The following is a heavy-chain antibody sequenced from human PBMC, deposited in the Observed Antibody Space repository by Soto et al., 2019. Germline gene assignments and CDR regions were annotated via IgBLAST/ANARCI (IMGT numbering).Heavy chain of an antibody. CDR2: IYPGDSDT. CDR1: GYSFTSYW. CDR3: ARLMSRIAVAGTHYYYGMDV. V-gene: IGHV5-51*01. J-gene: IGHJ6*02. Sequence: HGESLKISCKGSGYSFTSYWIGWVRQMPRKGLEWMGIIYPGDSDTRYSPSFQGQVTISADKSISTAYLQWSSLKASDTAMYYCARLMSRIAVAGTHYYYGMDVWGQGTTVTVSS. D-gene: IGHD6-19*01.